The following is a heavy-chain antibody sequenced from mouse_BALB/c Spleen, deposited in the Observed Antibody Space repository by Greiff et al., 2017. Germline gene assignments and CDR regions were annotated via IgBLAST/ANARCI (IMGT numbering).Heavy chain of an antibody. Sequence: QVQLKESGAELVRPGSSVKISCKASGYAFSSYWMNWVKQRPGQGLEWIGQIYPGDGDTNYNGKFKGKATLTADKSSSTAYMQLSSLTSEDSAVYFCARRDLAWFAYWGQGTLVTVSA. CDR2: IYPGDGDT. J-gene: IGHJ3*01. CDR3: ARRDLAWFAY. V-gene: IGHV1-80*01. CDR1: GYAFSSYW. D-gene: IGHD3-3*01.